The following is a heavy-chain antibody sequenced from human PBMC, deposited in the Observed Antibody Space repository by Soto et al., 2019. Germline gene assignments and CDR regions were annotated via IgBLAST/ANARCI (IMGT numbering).Heavy chain of an antibody. V-gene: IGHV3-30*09. CDR3: ARAPHRVIAVRHYYFDF. CDR2: ITYDGSNT. CDR1: GFTFSTYV. Sequence: QVLLVESGGGVVQPGRSLRLSCAASGFTFSTYVMHWVRQAPGKGLEWVAVITYDGSNTYYADSVQGRFAISRDNSENTLYLQMNSLRGEDTAVYYCARAPHRVIAVRHYYFDFWGLGTLVTVSS. D-gene: IGHD6-6*01. J-gene: IGHJ4*02.